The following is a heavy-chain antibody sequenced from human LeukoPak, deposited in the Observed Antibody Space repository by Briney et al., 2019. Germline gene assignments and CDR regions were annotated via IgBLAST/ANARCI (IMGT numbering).Heavy chain of an antibody. CDR2: IYSGGST. Sequence: GGSLRLSCAASGFTFSSYSMNWVRQAPGKGLEWVSVIYSGGSTYYADSVKGRFTISRDNSKNTLYLQMNSLRAEDTAVYYCASSASTVPDVWGQGTTVTVSS. D-gene: IGHD4-17*01. J-gene: IGHJ6*02. CDR3: ASSASTVPDV. V-gene: IGHV3-53*01. CDR1: GFTFSSYS.